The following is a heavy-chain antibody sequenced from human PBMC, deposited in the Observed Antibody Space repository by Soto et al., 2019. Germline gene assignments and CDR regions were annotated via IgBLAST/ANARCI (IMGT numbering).Heavy chain of an antibody. D-gene: IGHD1-26*01. CDR2: IIPIFGTA. V-gene: IGHV1-69*01. Sequence: QVQLVQSGAEVKKPGSSVKVSCKASGGTFSSYSINWVRQAPGQGLEWMGEIIPIFGTANYAQKFQGRVRTTADESTSTAYMALRSLRSEDTALYYCARDGGRHSGGIDYWGQGTLVTVSS. CDR1: GGTFSSYS. J-gene: IGHJ4*02. CDR3: ARDGGRHSGGIDY.